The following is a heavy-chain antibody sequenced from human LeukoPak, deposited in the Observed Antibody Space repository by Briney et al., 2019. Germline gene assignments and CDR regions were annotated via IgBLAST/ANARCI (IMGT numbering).Heavy chain of an antibody. V-gene: IGHV4-59*01. J-gene: IGHJ6*03. CDR1: GGSISSYY. Sequence: SETLSLTCTVSGGSISSYYWNWIRQPPGKGLEWIGYIYYSGSTNYNPSLKSRVTISVDTSKNQFSLKLSSVTAADTAVYYCASGATSWAHMDVWGEGTTVTVSS. D-gene: IGHD3-16*01. CDR2: IYYSGST. CDR3: ASGATSWAHMDV.